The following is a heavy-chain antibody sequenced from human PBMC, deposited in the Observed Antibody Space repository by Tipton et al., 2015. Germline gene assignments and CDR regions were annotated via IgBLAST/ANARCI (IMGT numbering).Heavy chain of an antibody. CDR2: VYFRGSP. J-gene: IGHJ5*02. CDR1: GGSISDTRYF. V-gene: IGHV4-39*01. D-gene: IGHD2-15*01. CDR3: MRHIVVGSNNYFDP. Sequence: TMSLTCTVSGGSISDTRYFWGWIRQTPGKGLEWIGSVYFRGSPAHNPSLKSRATVSVDTSKNQFSLKLTSVTAADTALYYCMRHIVVGSNNYFDPWGQGLLVTVSS.